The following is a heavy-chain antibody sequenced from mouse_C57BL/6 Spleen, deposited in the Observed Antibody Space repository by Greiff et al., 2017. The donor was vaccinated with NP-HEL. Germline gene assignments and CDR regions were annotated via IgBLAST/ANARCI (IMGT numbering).Heavy chain of an antibody. J-gene: IGHJ3*01. CDR3: ARGSSYVGFAY. V-gene: IGHV1-82*01. Sequence: QVQLQQSGPELVKPGASVKISCKASGYAFSSSWMNWVKQRPGKGLEWIGRIYPGDGDTNYNGKFKGKATLTADKSSSTAYMQLSSLTSEDSAVYFCARGSSYVGFAYWGQGTLVTVSA. D-gene: IGHD1-1*01. CDR2: IYPGDGDT. CDR1: GYAFSSSW.